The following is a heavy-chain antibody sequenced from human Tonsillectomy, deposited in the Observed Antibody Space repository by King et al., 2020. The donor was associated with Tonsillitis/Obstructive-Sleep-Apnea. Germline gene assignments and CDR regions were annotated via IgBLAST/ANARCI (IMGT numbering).Heavy chain of an antibody. Sequence: VQLVESGAEVKKPGASVKVSCKASGYTFTGYYMHWVRQAPGQGLEWMGRINPNSGGTNYAQKFQGRVTMTRDTSISTAYRELSRLRSDDTAVYYCARYCSSTSCPRPFDYWGQGTLVTVSS. V-gene: IGHV1-2*06. CDR2: INPNSGGT. CDR1: GYTFTGYY. J-gene: IGHJ4*02. CDR3: ARYCSSTSCPRPFDY. D-gene: IGHD2-2*01.